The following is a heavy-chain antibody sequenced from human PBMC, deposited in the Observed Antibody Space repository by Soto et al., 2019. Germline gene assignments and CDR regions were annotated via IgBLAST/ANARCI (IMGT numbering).Heavy chain of an antibody. D-gene: IGHD6-13*01. Sequence: QVQLVESGGGVVQPGRSLRLSCEASGFTFSDCGMHWVRQAPGKGLEWVAVISYDGSSKSYADSVKGRFTISRDNYKNMLDLQVNSLRAEDTAVYYCAKDRSSSWALGYWGQGVLVTVSS. CDR1: GFTFSDCG. CDR3: AKDRSSSWALGY. CDR2: ISYDGSSK. V-gene: IGHV3-30*18. J-gene: IGHJ4*02.